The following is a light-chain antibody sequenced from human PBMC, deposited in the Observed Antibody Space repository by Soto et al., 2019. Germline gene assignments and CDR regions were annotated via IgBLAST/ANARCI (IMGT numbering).Light chain of an antibody. V-gene: IGKV1-5*03. CDR3: QQYNSWWT. CDR1: QSISSW. J-gene: IGKJ1*01. Sequence: DIQMTQSPSTLSASVGDRVTITCRARQSISSWLAWYQQKPGKAPKLLIYKASSLDSGVPSRFSGSGSGTEFTLTISSLQPDDFATYYCQQYNSWWTFGQGTKVEIK. CDR2: KAS.